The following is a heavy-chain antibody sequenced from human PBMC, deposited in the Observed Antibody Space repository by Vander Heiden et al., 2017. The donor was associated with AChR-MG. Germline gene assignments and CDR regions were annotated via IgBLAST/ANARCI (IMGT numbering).Heavy chain of an antibody. CDR3: ARDRGDIVVVVAATPNYYYGMDV. Sequence: QVQLVQSGAEVKKPGSSVKVSCKASGGTFSSYAISWVRQAPGQGLEWMGGIIPIFGTANYAQKFQGRVTITADESTSTAYMELSSLRSEDTAVYYCARDRGDIVVVVAATPNYYYGMDVWGQGTTVTVSS. CDR2: IIPIFGTA. CDR1: GGTFSSYA. D-gene: IGHD2-15*01. V-gene: IGHV1-69*01. J-gene: IGHJ6*02.